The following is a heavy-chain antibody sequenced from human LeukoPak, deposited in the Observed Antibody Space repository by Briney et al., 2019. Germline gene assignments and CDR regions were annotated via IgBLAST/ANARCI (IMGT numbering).Heavy chain of an antibody. V-gene: IGHV4-59*01. J-gene: IGHJ4*02. Sequence: PSETLSLTCTVSGGSISNYWWSWIRQPPGKGLEWIGYVFDSGSTNYNPSLKSRVTISVDTSKKQFSLKVSSVTAADTAVYYCARGYSSSWSYLDHWGQGTLVTVSS. CDR2: VFDSGST. CDR1: GGSISNYW. D-gene: IGHD6-13*01. CDR3: ARGYSSSWSYLDH.